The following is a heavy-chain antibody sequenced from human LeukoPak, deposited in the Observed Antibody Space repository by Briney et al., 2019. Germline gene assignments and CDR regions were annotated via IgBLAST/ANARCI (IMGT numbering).Heavy chain of an antibody. J-gene: IGHJ4*02. CDR3: AKSQVGSCSSASCSLDY. V-gene: IGHV3-23*01. Sequence: XGSLRLSCAASGFTFSSYAMSWVRQAPGKGLEWVSTVSGNSVRTYYADSVKGRFIISRDASKNTLYLQMTSLRVEDTAVYYCAKSQVGSCSSASCSLDYWGQGALVTVSS. CDR1: GFTFSSYA. D-gene: IGHD2-2*01. CDR2: VSGNSVRT.